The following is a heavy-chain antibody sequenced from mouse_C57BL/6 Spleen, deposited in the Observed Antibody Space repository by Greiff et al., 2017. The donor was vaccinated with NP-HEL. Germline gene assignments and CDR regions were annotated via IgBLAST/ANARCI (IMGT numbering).Heavy chain of an antibody. V-gene: IGHV1-15*01. J-gene: IGHJ2*01. Sequence: SGAELVRPGASVTLSCKASGYTFTDYEMHWVKQTPVHGLEWIGAIDPETGGTAYNQKFKGKAILTADKSSSTAYMELRSLTSEDSAVYYCTPLWLRRRGYFDYWGQGTTLTVSS. D-gene: IGHD2-2*01. CDR1: GYTFTDYE. CDR3: TPLWLRRRGYFDY. CDR2: IDPETGGT.